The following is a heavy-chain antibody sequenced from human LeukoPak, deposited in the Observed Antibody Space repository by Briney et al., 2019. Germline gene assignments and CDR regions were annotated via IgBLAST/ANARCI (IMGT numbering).Heavy chain of an antibody. CDR1: GYTFTGYY. CDR3: ARSRRGRYFDWLLSRGQNYYYYMDV. CDR2: INPNSGNT. V-gene: IGHV1-8*02. D-gene: IGHD3-9*01. Sequence: AASVKVSCKASGYTFTGYYMHWVRQAPGQGLEWMGWINPNSGNTGYAQKFQGRVTMTRNTSISTAYMELSSLRSEDTAVSYCARSRRGRYFDWLLSRGQNYYYYMDVWGKGTTVTISS. J-gene: IGHJ6*03.